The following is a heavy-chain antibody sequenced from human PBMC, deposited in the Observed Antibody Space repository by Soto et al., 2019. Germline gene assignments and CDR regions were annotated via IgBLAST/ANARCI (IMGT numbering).Heavy chain of an antibody. CDR3: ARVHIGNYGDYEGHTFYYYYYGMDV. D-gene: IGHD4-17*01. Sequence: GASVKVSCKASGYTFTGYYIHWVRQAPGQGLEWMGWMNPNSGNTGYAQKFQGRVTMTRNTSISTAYMELSSLRSEDTAVYYCARVHIGNYGDYEGHTFYYYYYGMDVWGQGTTVPVSS. V-gene: IGHV1-8*02. J-gene: IGHJ6*02. CDR1: GYTFTGYY. CDR2: MNPNSGNT.